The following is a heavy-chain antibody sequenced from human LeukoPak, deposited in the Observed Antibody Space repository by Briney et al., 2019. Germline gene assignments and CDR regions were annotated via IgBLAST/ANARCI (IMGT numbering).Heavy chain of an antibody. CDR1: RYTFTSYD. Sequence: ASVRVSCKASRYTFTSYDINWVREAAGQGLEWMGWMNPNTGRTGYAQKFQGRVAMTRDTSITTAYMELTSLTYEDTAVYYCARLAETPDYYSNGGYFYLGYWGQGTPVTVSS. CDR2: MNPNTGRT. V-gene: IGHV1-8*01. D-gene: IGHD3-22*01. J-gene: IGHJ4*02. CDR3: ARLAETPDYYSNGGYFYLGY.